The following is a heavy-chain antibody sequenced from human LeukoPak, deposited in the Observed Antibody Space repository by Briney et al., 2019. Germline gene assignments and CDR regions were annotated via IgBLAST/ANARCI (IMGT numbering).Heavy chain of an antibody. CDR1: GYTFTGYY. CDR2: INPNSGGT. D-gene: IGHD3-22*01. Sequence: ASVKVSCKACGYTFTGYYVHWVRQAPGQGLEWMGRINPNSGGTNYAQKFQGRVTMTRDTSISTAYMELSRLRSDDTAVYYCARPTYYYDSSGYSNFDYWGQGTLVTVSS. V-gene: IGHV1-2*06. J-gene: IGHJ4*02. CDR3: ARPTYYYDSSGYSNFDY.